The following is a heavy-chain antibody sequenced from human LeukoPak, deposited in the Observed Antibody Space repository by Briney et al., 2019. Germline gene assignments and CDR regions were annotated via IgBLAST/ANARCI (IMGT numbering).Heavy chain of an antibody. CDR2: IYSGGST. CDR1: GFTVSSNY. Sequence: GGSLRLSCAASGFTVSSNYMSWVRQAPGKGLEWVSVIYSGGSTYYADSVKGRFTISRDNSKNTLYLQMNSLRAEDTAVYYCARAQTHYDFWSGYYTDTYYFDYWGQGTLVTVSS. D-gene: IGHD3-3*01. J-gene: IGHJ4*02. CDR3: ARAQTHYDFWSGYYTDTYYFDY. V-gene: IGHV3-53*01.